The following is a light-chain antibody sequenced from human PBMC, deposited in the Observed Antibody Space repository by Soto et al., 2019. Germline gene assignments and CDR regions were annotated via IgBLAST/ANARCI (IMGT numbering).Light chain of an antibody. CDR3: QKYGAVPFT. V-gene: IGKV1-27*01. CDR1: QDVSNY. CDR2: AAS. J-gene: IGKJ3*01. Sequence: DIQMTQSPSSLYASVGDRVTITCRASQDVSNYLAWYQQKPGEVPKLLMYAASTLQSGVPSRFSGSGSGTDFSLTISSLQPEDVATYYCQKYGAVPFTFGPGTKVNIK.